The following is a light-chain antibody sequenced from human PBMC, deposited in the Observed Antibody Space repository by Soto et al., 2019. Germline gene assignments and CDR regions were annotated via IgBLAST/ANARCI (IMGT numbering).Light chain of an antibody. CDR2: DVT. CDR1: SSDVGGYNY. CDR3: CSYVGSFYV. J-gene: IGLJ1*01. Sequence: QSALTQPRSVSGSPGQSVAISCTGTSSDVGGYNYVSWYQQHPGKAPKFMIYDVTKRPSGVPDRFSGSKSGNTASLTITGLQDEDEADYYCCSYVGSFYVFGTGTKLTVL. V-gene: IGLV2-11*01.